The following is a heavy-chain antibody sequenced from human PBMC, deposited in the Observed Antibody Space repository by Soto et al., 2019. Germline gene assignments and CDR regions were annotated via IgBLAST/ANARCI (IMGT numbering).Heavy chain of an antibody. V-gene: IGHV3-23*01. CDR3: AKDRYYDTPGWFDP. Sequence: EAQLLASGGGLVQPGGSLRLSCVGSGFTFRDHAMRWVRQAPGRGLEWVSAISANGGSIQHADSVKGRFSVSRDNAKNTVYLQMDNLRTEDSSVYYCAKDRYYDTPGWFDPWGKGSRVIFSS. CDR2: ISANGGSI. D-gene: IGHD3-22*01. CDR1: GFTFRDHA. J-gene: IGHJ5*02.